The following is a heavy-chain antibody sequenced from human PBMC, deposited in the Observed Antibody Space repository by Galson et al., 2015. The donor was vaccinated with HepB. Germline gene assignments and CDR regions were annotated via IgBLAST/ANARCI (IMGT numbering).Heavy chain of an antibody. CDR3: AREDGGIQLESWPKRSYGDSPWYFDY. CDR1: GGTFSSYA. Sequence: QSGAEVKKPGESLKISCKASGGTFSSYAISWVRQAPGQGLEWMGGIIPILGTANYAQKFQGRVTITADESTSTAYMELSSLRSEDTAVYYCAREDGGIQLESWPKRSYGDSPWYFDYWGQGTLVTVSS. J-gene: IGHJ4*02. V-gene: IGHV1-69*01. CDR2: IIPILGTA. D-gene: IGHD5-18*01.